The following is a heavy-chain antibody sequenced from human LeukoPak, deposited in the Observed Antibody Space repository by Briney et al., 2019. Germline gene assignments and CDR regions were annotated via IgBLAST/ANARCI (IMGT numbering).Heavy chain of an antibody. CDR3: ARHSSLEAYCGGDCYSDDNDAFDI. J-gene: IGHJ3*02. CDR2: IFPSGSA. D-gene: IGHD2-21*02. V-gene: IGHV4-4*08. CDR1: GGSISSYY. Sequence: KPSETLSLTCTVSGGSISSYYWSWIRQSPVKGLEWIGYIFPSGSAYYNPSLESRVTISVDTSKNQFSLKLSSVTAADTAVYYCARHSSLEAYCGGDCYSDDNDAFDIWGQGTMVTVSS.